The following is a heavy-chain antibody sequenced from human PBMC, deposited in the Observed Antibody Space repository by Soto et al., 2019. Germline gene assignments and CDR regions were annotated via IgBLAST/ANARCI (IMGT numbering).Heavy chain of an antibody. J-gene: IGHJ3*02. V-gene: IGHV3-23*01. CDR3: AKDSGGWGPISKMPPMDAFDI. CDR2: ISGSGGST. D-gene: IGHD3-16*01. CDR1: GFTFSSYA. Sequence: GGSLRLSCAASGFTFSSYAMSWVRQAPGKGLEWVSAISGSGGSTYYADSVKGRFTISRDNSKNTLYLQMNSLRAEDTAVYYCAKDSGGWGPISKMPPMDAFDIWGQGTMVTVSS.